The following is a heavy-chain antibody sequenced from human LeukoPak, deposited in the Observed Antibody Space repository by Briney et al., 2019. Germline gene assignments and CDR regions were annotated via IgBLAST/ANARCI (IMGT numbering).Heavy chain of an antibody. CDR3: ASRPGIATRRGAFDI. D-gene: IGHD6-13*01. V-gene: IGHV4-31*03. J-gene: IGHJ3*02. Sequence: SETLSLTCTVSGGFTGSGNYYWSWIRQHPGKGLEWIGYIHYSGSTYYNPSLKTRVTISMDTSKNQFSLKLSSVTAADTAVYYCASRPGIATRRGAFDIWGQGTMVTVSS. CDR1: GGFTGSGNYY. CDR2: IHYSGST.